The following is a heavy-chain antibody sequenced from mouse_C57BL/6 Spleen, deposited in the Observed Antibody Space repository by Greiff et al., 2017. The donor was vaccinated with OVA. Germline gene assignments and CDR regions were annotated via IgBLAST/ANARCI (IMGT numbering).Heavy chain of an antibody. J-gene: IGHJ1*03. Sequence: QVQLQQPGAELVKPGASVKLSCKASGYTFTSYWMQWVKQRPGQGLEWIGEIDPSGSYTNYNQKFKGKATLTVDTSSSTAYMQLSSLTSEDSACDYCATPSRPDWYFDVWGTGTTVTVSS. CDR3: ATPSRPDWYFDV. CDR1: GYTFTSYW. V-gene: IGHV1-50*01. CDR2: IDPSGSYT.